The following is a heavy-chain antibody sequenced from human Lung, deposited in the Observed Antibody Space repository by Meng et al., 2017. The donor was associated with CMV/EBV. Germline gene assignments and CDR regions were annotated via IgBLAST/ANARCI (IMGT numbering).Heavy chain of an antibody. D-gene: IGHD2-8*02. CDR2: MYYSGIS. J-gene: IGHJ5*02. Sequence: LXCTVSAASISSHYWSWIRQSPGKGLEWIGYMYYSGISNYNPSLGGRATILLDMSKNQFSLKLTSVTAADTAVYFCARYYCSGSSCYTTNWFDPWXQGLQVTVSS. CDR3: ARYYCSGSSCYTTNWFDP. CDR1: AASISSHY. V-gene: IGHV4-59*11.